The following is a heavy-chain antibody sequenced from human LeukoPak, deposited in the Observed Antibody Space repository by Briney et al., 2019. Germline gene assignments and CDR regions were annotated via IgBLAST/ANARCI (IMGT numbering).Heavy chain of an antibody. J-gene: IGHJ5*02. V-gene: IGHV4-59*01. CDR2: IYYSGST. D-gene: IGHD3-3*01. CDR3: ARGHSDSWSGYFMGWFDP. Sequence: SETLSLTCTVSGGFISSYYWSWIRQPPGKGLEWIGYIYYSGSTNYNPSLKSRVTISVDTSKNQFSLKLSSVTAADTAVYYCARGHSDSWSGYFMGWFDPWGQGTLDTVSS. CDR1: GGFISSYY.